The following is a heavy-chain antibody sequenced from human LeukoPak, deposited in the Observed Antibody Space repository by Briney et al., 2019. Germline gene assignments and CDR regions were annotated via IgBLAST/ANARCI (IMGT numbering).Heavy chain of an antibody. Sequence: GGSLRLSCAASGFTFSDYYMSWIRQAPGKGLEWVSYISSSGSTIYYADSVKGRFTISRDNAKNSLYLQMNSLRVEDTAVYYCARDRRFGYGLMDVWGKGTTVTVSS. CDR2: ISSSGSTI. V-gene: IGHV3-11*04. D-gene: IGHD5-18*01. CDR3: ARDRRFGYGLMDV. J-gene: IGHJ6*03. CDR1: GFTFSDYY.